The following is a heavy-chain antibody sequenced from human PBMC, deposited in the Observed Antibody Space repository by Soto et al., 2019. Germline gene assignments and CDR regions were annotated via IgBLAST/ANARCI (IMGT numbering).Heavy chain of an antibody. CDR1: AFTFSDYY. J-gene: IGHJ6*02. V-gene: IGHV3-11*01. Sequence: GGSLRLSCAASAFTFSDYYMNWIRQAPGKGLEWVSHISSTGTIIYYADSVKGRFTISRDNAQNSLYLQMNSLRAEDTAVYYCARDPFWSGFHGMYVWGQGTTVTVSS. CDR3: ARDPFWSGFHGMYV. D-gene: IGHD3-3*01. CDR2: ISSTGTII.